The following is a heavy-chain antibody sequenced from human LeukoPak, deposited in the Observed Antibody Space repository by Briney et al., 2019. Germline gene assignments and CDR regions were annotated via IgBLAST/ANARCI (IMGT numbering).Heavy chain of an antibody. CDR2: IYYSGST. V-gene: IGHV4-4*02. CDR1: GGSISSNTW. J-gene: IGHJ3*02. Sequence: SGTLSLTCAVSGGSISSNTWWSWVRQPPGKGLEWIGYIYYSGSTNYNPSLKSRVTISVDTSKNQFSLKLSSVTAADTAVYYCAGSSTYYDFWSGYPDAFDIWGQGTMVTVSS. D-gene: IGHD3-3*01. CDR3: AGSSTYYDFWSGYPDAFDI.